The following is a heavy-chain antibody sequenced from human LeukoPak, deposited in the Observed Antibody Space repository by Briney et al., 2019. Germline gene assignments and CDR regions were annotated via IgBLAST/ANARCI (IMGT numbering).Heavy chain of an antibody. CDR3: ARFDSRRAFDI. CDR1: GFTSSNYW. CDR2: INEGGSDK. V-gene: IGHV3-7*01. J-gene: IGHJ3*02. D-gene: IGHD1-14*01. Sequence: PGRPLRPSCAASGFTSSNYWMSWVRQAPGEGLEWVANINEGGSDKYYADSVKGRFSISRDNAENSLYLQMGSLRVEATAVYYCARFDSRRAFDIWGQGTMVTVSS.